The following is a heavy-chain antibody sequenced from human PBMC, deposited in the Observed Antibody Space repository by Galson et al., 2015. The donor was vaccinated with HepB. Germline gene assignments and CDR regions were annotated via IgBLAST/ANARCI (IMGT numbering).Heavy chain of an antibody. Sequence: SVKVSCKASGYTFTSYGISWVRQAPGQGLEWMGWISAYNGNTNYAQKLQGRVTMTTDTSTSTAYMELRSLRSDATAVYYCARDVLDNYDSSSMRYFDYWGQGTLVTVSS. J-gene: IGHJ4*02. CDR3: ARDVLDNYDSSSMRYFDY. CDR1: GYTFTSYG. D-gene: IGHD3-22*01. V-gene: IGHV1-18*01. CDR2: ISAYNGNT.